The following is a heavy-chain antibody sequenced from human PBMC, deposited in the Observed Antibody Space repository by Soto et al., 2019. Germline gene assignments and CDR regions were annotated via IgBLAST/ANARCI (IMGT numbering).Heavy chain of an antibody. D-gene: IGHD4-17*01. CDR3: AREHGNYAFDY. J-gene: IGHJ4*02. CDR2: MNPNSGNT. Sequence: QVQLVQSGAEVKKPGASVKVSCKASGYTFASYEINWVRQATGQGLEWMGWMNPNSGNTVYAQKFQGRVTMTRNTSISTAYMQLSSLRSEDTAVYYCAREHGNYAFDYWGQGTLVSVSS. CDR1: GYTFASYE. V-gene: IGHV1-8*01.